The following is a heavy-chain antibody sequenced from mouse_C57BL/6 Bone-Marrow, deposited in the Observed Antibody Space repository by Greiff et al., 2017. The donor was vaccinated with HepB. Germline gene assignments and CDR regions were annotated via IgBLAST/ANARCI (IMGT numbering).Heavy chain of an antibody. CDR3: ARGRLRRYCDY. Sequence: VKLVESGAELARPGASVKLSCKASGYTFTSYGISWVKQRTGQGLEWIGEIYPRNGNTYYNEKFKGKATLTADKSSSTAYMELRSLTSEDSAVYIGARGRLRRYCDYWGQGTTLTVSS. V-gene: IGHV1-81*01. CDR1: GYTFTSYG. CDR2: IYPRNGNT. J-gene: IGHJ2*01. D-gene: IGHD2-4*01.